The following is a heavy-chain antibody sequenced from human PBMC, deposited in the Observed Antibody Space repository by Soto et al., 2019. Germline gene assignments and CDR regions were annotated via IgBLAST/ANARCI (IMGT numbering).Heavy chain of an antibody. J-gene: IGHJ5*02. CDR3: ARALYDFWSGYLELRWFDP. V-gene: IGHV1-18*01. CDR2: ISAYNGNT. D-gene: IGHD3-3*01. Sequence: ASVKVSCKASGYTFTSYGISWVRQAPGQGLEWMGWISAYNGNTNYAQKLQGRVTMTTDTSTSTAYMELRSLRSDDTAVYYCARALYDFWSGYLELRWFDPWGQGTLVTVSS. CDR1: GYTFTSYG.